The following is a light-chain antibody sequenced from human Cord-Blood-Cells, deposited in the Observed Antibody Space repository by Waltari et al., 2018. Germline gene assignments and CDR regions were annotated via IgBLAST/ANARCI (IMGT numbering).Light chain of an antibody. Sequence: QSALTHPAPASGSPGQSITNSRSWTRSDVGGCNYVSWYHQHPGNAPKLMIYEVSNRPSGVSNRFSGSKSGNTASLTISGLQAEDEADYYCSSYTSSSTWVFGGGTKLTVL. CDR1: RSDVGGCNY. CDR2: EVS. V-gene: IGLV2-14*01. CDR3: SSYTSSSTWV. J-gene: IGLJ3*02.